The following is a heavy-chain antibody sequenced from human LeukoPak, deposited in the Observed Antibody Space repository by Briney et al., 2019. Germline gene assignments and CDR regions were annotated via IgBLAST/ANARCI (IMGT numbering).Heavy chain of an antibody. Sequence: GGSLRLSCAASGFTVSSNYMSWVRQAPGKGLEWVSVIYSGGSTYYADSVKGRFTISRDNSKNTLYLQMNSLRAEDTAVYYCARVGSPYYYYGMDVWGQGTTVTVS. CDR3: ARVGSPYYYYGMDV. D-gene: IGHD5-12*01. V-gene: IGHV3-53*01. CDR1: GFTVSSNY. J-gene: IGHJ6*02. CDR2: IYSGGST.